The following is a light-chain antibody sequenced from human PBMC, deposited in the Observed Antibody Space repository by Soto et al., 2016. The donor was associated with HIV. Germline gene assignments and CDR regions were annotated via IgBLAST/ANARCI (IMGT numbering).Light chain of an antibody. CDR1: QDISTS. V-gene: IGKV1-9*01. CDR2: AAS. CDR3: QHLKTYPLT. J-gene: IGKJ4*01. Sequence: DILLTQSPSFLSASVGDRVTITCRASQDISTSFAWYQQKPGKAPELLIYAASTLYSGVPSRFSGSGSGTEFTLTINSPQPEDVATYYCQHLKTYPLTFGGGPSWRSN.